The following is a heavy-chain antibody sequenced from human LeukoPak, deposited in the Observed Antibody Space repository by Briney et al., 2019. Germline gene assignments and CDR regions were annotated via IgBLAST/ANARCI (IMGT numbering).Heavy chain of an antibody. D-gene: IGHD3-3*01. CDR1: GFTFSSYA. Sequence: GGSLRLSCAASGFTFSSYAMSWVRQAPGKGLEWVSAISGSGGSTYYADSVKGRFTISRDNSKNTLYLQMNSLRAEDTAVYYCAKEWDFVGYYDFCSGHNWFDPWGQGTLVTVSS. CDR3: AKEWDFVGYYDFCSGHNWFDP. V-gene: IGHV3-23*01. CDR2: ISGSGGST. J-gene: IGHJ5*02.